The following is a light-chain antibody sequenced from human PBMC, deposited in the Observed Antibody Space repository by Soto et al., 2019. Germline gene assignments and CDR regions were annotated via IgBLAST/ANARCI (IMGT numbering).Light chain of an antibody. CDR2: DDS. CDR1: NIGSKS. Sequence: SYELTQPPSVSVAPGQTARITCGGNNIGSKSVHWYQQKPGQAPVLVVYDDSDRPSWIPERFSGSNSGNTATLTISRVEAGDEADYYCQVWDSSSDHLWVFGGGTKLTVL. J-gene: IGLJ3*02. V-gene: IGLV3-21*02. CDR3: QVWDSSSDHLWV.